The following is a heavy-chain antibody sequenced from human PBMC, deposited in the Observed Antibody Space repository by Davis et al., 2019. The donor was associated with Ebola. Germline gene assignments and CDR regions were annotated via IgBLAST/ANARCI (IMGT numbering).Heavy chain of an antibody. J-gene: IGHJ6*02. CDR3: ARDRPLDFFFGDYYGMDV. CDR1: GFTFSSYG. Sequence: GESLKISCAASGFTFSSYGMHWVRQAPGKGLEWVAVIWYDGSNKYYADSVKGRFTISRDNSKNNLYLQMNSLRAEDTDVYYCARDRPLDFFFGDYYGMDVWGQGTTVTVSS. V-gene: IGHV3-33*01. D-gene: IGHD3-16*01. CDR2: IWYDGSNK.